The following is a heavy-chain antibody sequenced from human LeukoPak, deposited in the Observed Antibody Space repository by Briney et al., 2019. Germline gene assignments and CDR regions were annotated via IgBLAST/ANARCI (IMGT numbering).Heavy chain of an antibody. Sequence: SVKVSCKASGGTFSSYAISWVRQAPGQGLEWMGGIIPIFGTANYAQKFQGRVTITADESTSTAYMELSSLRSEDTAVYYCARFPFQEMAAFDIWSQGTMVTVSS. CDR2: IIPIFGTA. V-gene: IGHV1-69*01. CDR3: ARFPFQEMAAFDI. J-gene: IGHJ3*02. CDR1: GGTFSSYA. D-gene: IGHD5-24*01.